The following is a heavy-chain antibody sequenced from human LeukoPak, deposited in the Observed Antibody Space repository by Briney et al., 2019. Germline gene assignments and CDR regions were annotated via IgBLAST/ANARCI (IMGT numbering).Heavy chain of an antibody. CDR1: GFTFSTYS. CDR3: ASFTVATGLAFDY. D-gene: IGHD4-11*01. Sequence: GGSLRLSCAASGFTFSTYSMNWVRQAPGKGLEWVSSIRSSSSYIHYADSVKGRLTISRDKAKNTLYLQMNNLRAEDTPVYNCASFTVATGLAFDYWGQGTLVTVSS. J-gene: IGHJ4*02. CDR2: IRSSSSYI. V-gene: IGHV3-21*01.